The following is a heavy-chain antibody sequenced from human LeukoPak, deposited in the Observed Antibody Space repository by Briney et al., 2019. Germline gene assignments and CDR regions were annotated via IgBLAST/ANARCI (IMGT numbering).Heavy chain of an antibody. J-gene: IGHJ4*02. V-gene: IGHV4-59*08. CDR3: ARCAGYRAAAGTRVDFDY. CDR1: GGSISSYH. Sequence: SETLSLTCTVSGGSISSYHWSWIRQPPGKGLEWIGYIYYSGSTNYNPSLKSRVTISVDTSKNQFSLKLSSVTAADTAVYYCARCAGYRAAAGTRVDFDYWGQGTLVTVSS. CDR2: IYYSGST. D-gene: IGHD6-13*01.